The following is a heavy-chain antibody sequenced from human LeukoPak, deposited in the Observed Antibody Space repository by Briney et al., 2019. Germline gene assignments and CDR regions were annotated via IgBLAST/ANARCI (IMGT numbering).Heavy chain of an antibody. D-gene: IGHD2-2*01. CDR3: ARAYAYAFDI. V-gene: IGHV3-11*04. J-gene: IGHJ3*02. CDR1: GFSFSDYY. Sequence: GGSLRLSYAASGFSFSDYYMSWIRQAPGKGLEWVSYISSSGSSIYYADSVKGRFTISRDDAKNSLYLQMNSLRAEDTAVYYCARAYAYAFDIWGQGTLVTVSS. CDR2: ISSSGSSI.